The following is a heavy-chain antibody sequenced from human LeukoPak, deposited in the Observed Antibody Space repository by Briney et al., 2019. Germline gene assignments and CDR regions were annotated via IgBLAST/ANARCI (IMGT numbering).Heavy chain of an antibody. D-gene: IGHD3-10*01. CDR2: MNPNSGNT. CDR1: GYTFTSYD. J-gene: IGHJ4*02. Sequence: ASVKVSCKASGYTFTSYDINWVRQATGQGLEWMGWMNPNSGNTGYAQKFQGRVTITRDTSASTAYMELSSLRSEDTAVYYCARDHGVTMVRGVLYYFDYWGQGTLVTVSS. CDR3: ARDHGVTMVRGVLYYFDY. V-gene: IGHV1-8*01.